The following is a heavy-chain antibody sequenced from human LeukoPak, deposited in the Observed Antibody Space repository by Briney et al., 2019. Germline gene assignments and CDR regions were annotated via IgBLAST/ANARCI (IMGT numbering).Heavy chain of an antibody. CDR3: ARWSQAPGYYYGMDV. CDR2: ISSSGSTI. J-gene: IGHJ6*02. Sequence: GGSLRLSCAASGFTFSDYYMSWLRQAPGKGLEWVSYISSSGSTIYYADSVKGRFTISRDNAKNSLYLQMNSLRAEDTAVYYCARWSQAPGYYYGMDVWGQGTTVTVSS. CDR1: GFTFSDYY. V-gene: IGHV3-11*01.